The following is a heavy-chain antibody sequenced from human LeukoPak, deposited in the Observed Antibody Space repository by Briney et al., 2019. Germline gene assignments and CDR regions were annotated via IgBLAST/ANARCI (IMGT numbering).Heavy chain of an antibody. V-gene: IGHV4-61*02. D-gene: IGHD6-19*01. CDR1: GDSVNSGAYY. Sequence: SQTLSLTCTVSGDSVNSGAYYWSWLRQPAGKEPEWIGRIYPLETTNYNPSLKSRVSISVYTSKNQFSLKLSSVTAADTAVYYCAREIVAGLGVSFDIWGQGTMVTVSS. CDR2: IYPLETT. CDR3: AREIVAGLGVSFDI. J-gene: IGHJ3*02.